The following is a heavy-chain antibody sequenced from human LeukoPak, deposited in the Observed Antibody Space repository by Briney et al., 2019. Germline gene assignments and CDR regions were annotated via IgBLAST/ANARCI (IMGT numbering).Heavy chain of an antibody. J-gene: IGHJ4*01. Sequence: SETLSLTCTVSSGSFSSSSYFCGWIRQSPGMGLEWIATINYSGTTYYNPSLKSRVTTSVDTSRNQFSLKLTSVTAADTAVYYCAGRRGGVQLWGDWGQGALVTVSS. D-gene: IGHD3-10*01. CDR1: SGSFSSSSYF. CDR3: AGRRGGVQLWGD. V-gene: IGHV4-39*01. CDR2: INYSGTT.